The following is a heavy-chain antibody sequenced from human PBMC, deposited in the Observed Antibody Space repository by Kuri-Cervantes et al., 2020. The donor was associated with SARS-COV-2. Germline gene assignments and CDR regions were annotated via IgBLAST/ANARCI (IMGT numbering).Heavy chain of an antibody. CDR2: IIPIFGIA. CDR3: ARVGPIVGASDYYYYGMDV. J-gene: IGHJ6*02. CDR1: GYTFTSYD. Sequence: SVKVSCKASGYTFTSYDINWVRQATGQGLEWMGGIIPIFGIANYAQKFQGRVTITADKSTSTAYMELSSLRSEDTAVYYCARVGPIVGASDYYYYGMDVWGQGTTVTVSS. V-gene: IGHV1-69*10. D-gene: IGHD1-26*01.